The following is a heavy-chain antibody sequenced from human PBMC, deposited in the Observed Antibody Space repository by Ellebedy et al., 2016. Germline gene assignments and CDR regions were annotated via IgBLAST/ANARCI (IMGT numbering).Heavy chain of an antibody. Sequence: GESLKISCAASGFTFNNHYMSWIRQAPGKGLEWVSYISGSSSDTKYADSVKGRFTISRDNARNSLYLQMTSLRAEDTAVYYCAREVSHNDYWGQGTLVTVSS. J-gene: IGHJ4*02. CDR1: GFTFNNHY. V-gene: IGHV3-11*05. CDR3: AREVSHNDY. CDR2: ISGSSSDT. D-gene: IGHD1-14*01.